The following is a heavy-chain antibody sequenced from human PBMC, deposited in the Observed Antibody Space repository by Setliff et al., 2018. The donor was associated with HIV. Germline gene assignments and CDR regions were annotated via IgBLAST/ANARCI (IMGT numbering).Heavy chain of an antibody. J-gene: IGHJ5*02. V-gene: IGHV4-34*01. CDR3: ARSGYISGTHYNFRRNWFDP. D-gene: IGHD3-10*01. Sequence: ASETLSLTCALYGGSFSGYYWSWIRQAPGKGLEWVAEVNQDGTTNYNPSLRSRVAMSADKSKNQFSLRLSSATAADTAIYYCARSGYISGTHYNFRRNWFDPWSQGSLVTVSS. CDR2: VNQDGTT. CDR1: GGSFSGYY.